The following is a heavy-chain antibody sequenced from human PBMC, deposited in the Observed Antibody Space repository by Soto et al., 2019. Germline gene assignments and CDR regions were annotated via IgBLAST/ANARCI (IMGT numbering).Heavy chain of an antibody. D-gene: IGHD3-10*01. J-gene: IGHJ6*02. V-gene: IGHV1-2*02. CDR3: ARRYVCCYGSGTGPYYYGMDV. CDR2: INPNSGGT. Sequence: EASVKVSCKASGYTFTGYYMHWVRQAPGQGLEWMGWINPNSGGTNYAQKFQGRVTMTRDTSISTAYMELSRLRSDDTAVYYCARRYVCCYGSGTGPYYYGMDVWGQGTTVTVSS. CDR1: GYTFTGYY.